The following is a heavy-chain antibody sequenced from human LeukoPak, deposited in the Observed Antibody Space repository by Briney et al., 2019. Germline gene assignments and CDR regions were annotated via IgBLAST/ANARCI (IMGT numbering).Heavy chain of an antibody. V-gene: IGHV1-2*02. D-gene: IGHD3-10*01. CDR2: INPNSGGT. J-gene: IGHJ4*02. CDR1: GYTFTGYY. CDR3: ARVGATMVRGVIDY. Sequence: GASVTVSCKASGYTFTGYYMHWVRQAPGQGLEWMGWINPNSGGTNYAQKFQGRVTMTRDTSISTAYMELSRLRSDDTAVYYCARVGATMVRGVIDYWGQGTLVTVSS.